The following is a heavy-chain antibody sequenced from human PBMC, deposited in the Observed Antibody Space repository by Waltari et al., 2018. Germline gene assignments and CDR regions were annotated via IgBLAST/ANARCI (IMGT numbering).Heavy chain of an antibody. V-gene: IGHV3-23*03. CDR3: AKAYDSESSDWYFFDY. CDR2: IYSGGST. D-gene: IGHD1-26*01. Sequence: EVQLLESGGGLVQPGGSLRLSCAASGFTFSSYAMSWVRQAPEKGLEWVSVIYSGGSTYYADSVKGRFIISRDISKNTLYLQMNSLRPEDTAVYYCAKAYDSESSDWYFFDYWGQGTLVTVSS. J-gene: IGHJ4*02. CDR1: GFTFSSYA.